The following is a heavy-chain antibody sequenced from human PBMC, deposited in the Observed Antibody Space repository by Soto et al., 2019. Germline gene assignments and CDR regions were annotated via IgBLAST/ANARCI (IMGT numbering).Heavy chain of an antibody. CDR3: ARLGGAVAPYYYGMDV. J-gene: IGHJ6*02. CDR1: GGSISSSSYY. CDR2: IYYSGST. Sequence: QLQLQESGLGLVKPSETLSLTCTVSGGSISSSSYYWGWIRQPPGKGLEWIGSIYYSGSTYYNPSLKSRVTISVDTSKNQFSLKLSSVTAADTAVYYCARLGGAVAPYYYGMDVWGQGTTVTVSS. V-gene: IGHV4-39*01. D-gene: IGHD6-19*01.